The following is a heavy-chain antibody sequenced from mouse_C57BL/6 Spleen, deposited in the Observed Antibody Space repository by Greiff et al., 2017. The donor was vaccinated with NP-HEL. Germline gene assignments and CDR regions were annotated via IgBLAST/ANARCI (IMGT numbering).Heavy chain of an antibody. CDR3: ARNKGGFTTVVATDYYAMDY. CDR2: IWSGGST. Sequence: VQLQESGPGLVQPSQSLSITCTVSGFSLTSYGVHWVRQSPGKGLEWLGVIWSGGSTDYNAAFISSLSISKDNSKSQVFFKMNSLQADDTAIYYCARNKGGFTTVVATDYYAMDYWGQGTSVTVSS. D-gene: IGHD1-1*01. V-gene: IGHV2-2*01. J-gene: IGHJ4*01. CDR1: GFSLTSYG.